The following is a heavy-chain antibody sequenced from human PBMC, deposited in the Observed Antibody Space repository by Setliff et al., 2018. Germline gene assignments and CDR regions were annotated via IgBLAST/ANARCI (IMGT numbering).Heavy chain of an antibody. CDR1: GYSFSTCW. D-gene: IGHD3-10*01. V-gene: IGHV5-51*01. CDR2: IYPGDSIT. Sequence: GESLKISCKGSGYSFSTCWIGWVRQMPGKGLEWMGIIYPGDSITRYSPPFQGQVTISVDKSINTAYLQWSSLRASDTAIYYCARHPYYYGSGTYLDNNNRWFDPWGQGTLVTAPQ. J-gene: IGHJ5*02. CDR3: ARHPYYYGSGTYLDNNNRWFDP.